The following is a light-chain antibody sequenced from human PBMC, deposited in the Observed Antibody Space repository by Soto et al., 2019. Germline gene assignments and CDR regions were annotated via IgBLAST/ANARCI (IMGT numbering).Light chain of an antibody. V-gene: IGLV2-14*01. Sequence: QSALTQPASVSGSPGQSITISCTGTSSDIGDYNYVSWYQQHPGKAPKLMIYEVSNRPSGVSDRFSGSKSGNTASLTISGLQAEDEADYYCCSFTSSSPYVFGAGTKLTVL. CDR3: CSFTSSSPYV. J-gene: IGLJ1*01. CDR2: EVS. CDR1: SSDIGDYNY.